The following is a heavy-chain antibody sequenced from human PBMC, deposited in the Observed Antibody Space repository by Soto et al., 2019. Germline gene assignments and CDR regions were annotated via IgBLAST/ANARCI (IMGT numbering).Heavy chain of an antibody. D-gene: IGHD1-1*01. CDR2: ISYDGSNK. J-gene: IGHJ4*02. CDR1: GFTFSSYA. V-gene: IGHV3-30-3*01. CDR3: ARLDYFDY. Sequence: VGSLRLSCAASGFTFSSYAMHWVRQAPGKGLEWVAVISYDGSNKYYADSVKGRFTISRDNSKNTLYLQMNSLRAEDTAVYYCARLDYFDYWGQGTLVTVSS.